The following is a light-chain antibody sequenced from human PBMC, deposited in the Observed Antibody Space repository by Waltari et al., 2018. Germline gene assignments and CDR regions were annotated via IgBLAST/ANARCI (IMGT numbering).Light chain of an antibody. V-gene: IGLV3-1*01. CDR3: QAWDTSTGDVV. CDR2: KDD. CDR1: ALGNKY. J-gene: IGLJ2*01. Sequence: SYELTQPPSVSVSPGQTTSITCSGDALGNKYTCWYQQKPGQSPDMVIFKDDQRPPGITERFTGSNTGNTATLTITGTQPLDEADYYSQAWDTSTGDVVFGGGTKLTVL.